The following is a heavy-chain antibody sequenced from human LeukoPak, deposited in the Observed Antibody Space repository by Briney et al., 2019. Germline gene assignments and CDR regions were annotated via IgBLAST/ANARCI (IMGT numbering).Heavy chain of an antibody. CDR1: GFTFSSYA. D-gene: IGHD6-13*01. Sequence: SGASLRLSCAASGFTFSSYAMSWVRPAPGKGLEWVSAISGSGGSTYYADSVKGRFTISRDNSKNTLYLQMNSLRAEDTAVYYCAKDIAALPYYYYYYGMDVWGQGTTVTVSS. J-gene: IGHJ6*02. CDR2: ISGSGGST. CDR3: AKDIAALPYYYYYYGMDV. V-gene: IGHV3-23*01.